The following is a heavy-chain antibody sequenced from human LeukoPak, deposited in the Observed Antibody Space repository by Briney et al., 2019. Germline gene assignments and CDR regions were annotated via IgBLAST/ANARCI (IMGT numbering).Heavy chain of an antibody. D-gene: IGHD2-2*01. Sequence: GGSLRLSCAASGFTFSSYAMSWVRQAPGKGLEWVSAISGSGGSTYYADSVKGRFTISRDNSKDTLYLQTNSLRAEDTAVYYCAKDRRVEPAAIFDYWGQGTLVTVSS. CDR3: AKDRRVEPAAIFDY. J-gene: IGHJ4*02. CDR1: GFTFSSYA. CDR2: ISGSGGST. V-gene: IGHV3-23*01.